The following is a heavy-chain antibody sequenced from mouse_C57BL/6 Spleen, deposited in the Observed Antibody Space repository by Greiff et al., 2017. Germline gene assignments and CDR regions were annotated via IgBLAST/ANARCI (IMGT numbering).Heavy chain of an antibody. CDR3: ARRDDGIYHWYFDV. V-gene: IGHV5-9*01. CDR2: ISGGGGNT. D-gene: IGHD2-3*01. J-gene: IGHJ1*03. Sequence: EVQLVESGGGLVKPGGSLKLSCAASGFTFSSYTMSWVRQTPEKRLEWVATISGGGGNTYYPDSVKGRFTISRDNAKNTLYLQMSSLRSEDTALYYCARRDDGIYHWYFDVWGTGTTVTVSS. CDR1: GFTFSSYT.